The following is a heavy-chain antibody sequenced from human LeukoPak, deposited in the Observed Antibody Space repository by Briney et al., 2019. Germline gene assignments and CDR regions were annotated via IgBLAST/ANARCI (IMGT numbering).Heavy chain of an antibody. CDR1: GWTVGDYG. J-gene: IGHJ4*02. Sequence: PGGSLRLSCAASGWTVGDYGMSWVRQAPGKGLEWVSGINWSGESTGYADSVKGRFTISRDNAENALYLQMNSLRAEDTALYYCARDLSSSWYSLGYWGRGTLVTVSS. D-gene: IGHD6-13*01. V-gene: IGHV3-20*04. CDR2: INWSGEST. CDR3: ARDLSSSWYSLGY.